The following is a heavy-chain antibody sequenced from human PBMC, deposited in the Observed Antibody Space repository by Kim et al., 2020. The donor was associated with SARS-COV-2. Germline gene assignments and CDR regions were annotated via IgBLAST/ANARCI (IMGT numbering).Heavy chain of an antibody. V-gene: IGHV3-23*01. Sequence: GGSLRLSCAASGFTFSSYAMSWVRQAPGKGLEWVSAISGSGGSTYYADSVKGRFTISRDNSKNTLYLQMNSLRAEDTAVYYCANIPTTSCQTTYCSSTSSNWFDPWGQGTLVTVSS. D-gene: IGHD2-2*01. CDR2: ISGSGGST. J-gene: IGHJ5*02. CDR1: GFTFSSYA. CDR3: ANIPTTSCQTTYCSSTSSNWFDP.